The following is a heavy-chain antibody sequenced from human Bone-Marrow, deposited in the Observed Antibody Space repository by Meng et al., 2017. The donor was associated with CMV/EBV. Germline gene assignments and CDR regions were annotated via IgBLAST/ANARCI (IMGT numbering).Heavy chain of an antibody. V-gene: IGHV3-11*01. CDR3: ASEKNYGSGSYIHYGMDV. CDR2: ISSSGSTI. CDR1: GFTFSDYY. J-gene: IGHJ6*02. Sequence: GGSLRLSCAASGFTFSDYYMSWIRQAPGKGLEWVSYISSSGSTIYYADSVKGRFTISRDNAKNSLYLQMNSLRAEDTAVYYCASEKNYGSGSYIHYGMDVWGQGTTVTVSS. D-gene: IGHD3-10*01.